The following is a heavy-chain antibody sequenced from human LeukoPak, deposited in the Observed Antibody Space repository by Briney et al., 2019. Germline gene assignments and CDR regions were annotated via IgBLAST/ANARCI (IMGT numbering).Heavy chain of an antibody. CDR3: ARKGRVSSGWYADY. CDR1: GFTFGDTW. V-gene: IGHV3-21*01. D-gene: IGHD6-19*01. CDR2: ISSSSSYI. J-gene: IGHJ4*02. Sequence: GGSLRLSCAASGFTFGDTWMNWVRQAPGKGLEWVSSISSSSSYIYYADSVKGRFTISRDNAKNSLYLQMNSLRAEDTAVYYCARKGRVSSGWYADYWGQGTLVTVSS.